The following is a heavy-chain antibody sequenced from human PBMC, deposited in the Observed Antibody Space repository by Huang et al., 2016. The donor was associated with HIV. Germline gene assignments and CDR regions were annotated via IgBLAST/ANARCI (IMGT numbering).Heavy chain of an antibody. Sequence: QVQVVESGGGVVQPGGSLRLSCAASGFTSSSHGMRWVRQVPGKGLEWVAFIQYDGSNKYFADSVKGRFTMSRDNSKNTLYLQMNSLRGEDTAVYYCVKETVQWLVTYWGQGTLVTVSS. CDR2: IQYDGSNK. D-gene: IGHD6-19*01. V-gene: IGHV3-30*02. J-gene: IGHJ4*02. CDR1: GFTSSSHG. CDR3: VKETVQWLVTY.